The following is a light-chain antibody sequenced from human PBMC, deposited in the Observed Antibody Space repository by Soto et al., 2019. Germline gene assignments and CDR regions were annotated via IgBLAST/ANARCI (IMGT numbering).Light chain of an antibody. CDR3: QLYDGSLFT. V-gene: IGKV3-20*01. CDR2: GAS. CDR1: QSISSSL. J-gene: IGKJ3*01. Sequence: EIVLTQSPDTLSLSPGDRATLSCRTTQSISSSLVAWYQQKPGQPPRPLIHGASSRATGIPDRFSGRGSGTEFTLTISRLEPEDFAVYYCQLYDGSLFTFGPGTKVDIK.